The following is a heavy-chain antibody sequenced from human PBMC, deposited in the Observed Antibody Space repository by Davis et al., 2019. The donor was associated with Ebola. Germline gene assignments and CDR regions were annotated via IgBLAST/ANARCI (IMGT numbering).Heavy chain of an antibody. V-gene: IGHV1-18*01. D-gene: IGHD6-19*01. CDR2: TSAYNGNT. J-gene: IGHJ4*02. CDR3: ARDRRGGWPLDY. Sequence: ASVKVSCKASGYTFTSYGISWVRQAPGQGLEWMGWTSAYNGNTNYAQKLQGRVTMTTDTSTSTAYMELRSLRSDDTAVYYCARDRRGGWPLDYWGQGTLVTVSS. CDR1: GYTFTSYG.